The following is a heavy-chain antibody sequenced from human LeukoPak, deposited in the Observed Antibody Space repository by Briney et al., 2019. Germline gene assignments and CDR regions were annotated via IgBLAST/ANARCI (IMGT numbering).Heavy chain of an antibody. CDR1: GGSFSGYY. Sequence: PSETLSLTCAVYGGSFSGYYWSWIRQPPGKGLEWIGEINHSGSTNYNPSLKSRVTISVDTSKNQFSLKLSPVTAADTAVYYCARTDSSWYIMWGQGTLVTVSS. J-gene: IGHJ4*02. V-gene: IGHV4-34*01. CDR3: ARTDSSWYIM. D-gene: IGHD6-13*01. CDR2: INHSGST.